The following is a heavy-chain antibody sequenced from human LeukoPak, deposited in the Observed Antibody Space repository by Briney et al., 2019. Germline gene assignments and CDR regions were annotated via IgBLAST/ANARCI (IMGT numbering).Heavy chain of an antibody. D-gene: IGHD2-2*02. CDR3: ARGRWTGYCTSASCYSGLDP. J-gene: IGHJ5*02. CDR1: GGTFSSYD. CDR2: MNPNSGNT. V-gene: IGHV1-8*02. Sequence: GSSVKVSCKASGGTFSSYDINWVRQATGQGLEWMGWMNPNSGNTGYAQKFQDRVTMTRSTSISTAYMELSSLRSEDTAVYYCARGRWTGYCTSASCYSGLDPWGQGTLVTVSS.